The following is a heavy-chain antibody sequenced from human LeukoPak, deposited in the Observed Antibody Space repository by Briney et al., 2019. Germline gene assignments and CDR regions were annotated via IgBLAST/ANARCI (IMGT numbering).Heavy chain of an antibody. D-gene: IGHD5-12*01. V-gene: IGHV3-30-3*01. Sequence: GRSLRLSCAASGFTFSSYAMHWVRQAPGKGLEWVAVISYDGSNKYYADSVKGRFTISRDNSKNTLYLQMNSLRAEDTAVYYCARGKWLRFYDAFDIWGQGTMVTVSS. CDR3: ARGKWLRFYDAFDI. CDR2: ISYDGSNK. CDR1: GFTFSSYA. J-gene: IGHJ3*02.